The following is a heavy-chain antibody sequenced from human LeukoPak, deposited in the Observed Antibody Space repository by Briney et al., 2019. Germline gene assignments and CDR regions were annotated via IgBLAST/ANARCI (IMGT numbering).Heavy chain of an antibody. CDR1: GVTFSSYW. CDR2: IKADGGDQ. CDR3: ARDRSRFGY. V-gene: IGHV3-7*01. D-gene: IGHD6-6*01. Sequence: PGGSLRLSCAASGVTFSSYWMTWLRQAPGKGLEWVATIKADGGDQYYVDSLRGRFTISRDNAKNSLYLQMNNLTAEDTGVYYCARDRSRFGYWGQGTLVTVSS. J-gene: IGHJ4*02.